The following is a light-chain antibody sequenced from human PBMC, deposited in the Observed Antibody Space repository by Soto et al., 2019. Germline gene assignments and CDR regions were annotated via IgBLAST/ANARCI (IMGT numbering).Light chain of an antibody. Sequence: DIQMTQSPSSLSASVGDRVTKTCRASQGIRNYLAWYQQKPGKVPKLLIYAASTLQSGVPSRFSGSGSGTDFTLTISSLQPEDVATYYCQKYNSAPRTFGQGTKVDIK. J-gene: IGKJ1*01. CDR1: QGIRNY. V-gene: IGKV1-27*01. CDR3: QKYNSAPRT. CDR2: AAS.